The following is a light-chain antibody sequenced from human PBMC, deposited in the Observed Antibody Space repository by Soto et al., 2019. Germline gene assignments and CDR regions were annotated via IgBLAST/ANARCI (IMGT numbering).Light chain of an antibody. V-gene: IGKV3-11*01. CDR2: DAS. CDR3: HQRSSWPRT. CDR1: QSVSSY. J-gene: IGKJ2*01. Sequence: EIVLTQSPATLSLSPGERATLSCRASQSVSSYLAWYQQKPGQTPRLLIYDASNRATGIPTRFSGSGSGTDFTLTISSLEPEDFAVYYGHQRSSWPRTFDQWTKLEIK.